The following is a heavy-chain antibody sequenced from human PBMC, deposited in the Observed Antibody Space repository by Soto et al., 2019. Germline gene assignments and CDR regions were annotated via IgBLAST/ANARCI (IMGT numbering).Heavy chain of an antibody. V-gene: IGHV4-4*02. Sequence: LSLTCAVSGGSISSSNWLSWVRPPPGKGLDWIGEIYHSGSTNYNPSLKSRVTISVDKSKNQFSLKLSSVNAADTAVYYCARDRSITMVRGSYYYYYGMDVGGQGTTVTVSS. D-gene: IGHD3-10*01. CDR2: IYHSGST. CDR3: ARDRSITMVRGSYYYYYGMDV. CDR1: GGSISSSNW. J-gene: IGHJ6*02.